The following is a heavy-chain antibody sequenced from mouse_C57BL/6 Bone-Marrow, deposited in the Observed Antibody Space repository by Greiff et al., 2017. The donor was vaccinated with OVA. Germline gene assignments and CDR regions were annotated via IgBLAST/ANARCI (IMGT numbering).Heavy chain of an antibody. CDR2: IYPGSGNT. V-gene: IGHV1-66*01. CDR1: GYSFTSYY. Sequence: VKVVESGPELVKPGASVKISCKASGYSFTSYYIHWVKQRPGQGLEWIGWIYPGSGNTKYNEKFKGKATLTADTSSSTAYMQLSSLTSEDSAVYYCARPVYYYGSSYGDYAMDYWGQGTSVTVSS. J-gene: IGHJ4*01. D-gene: IGHD1-1*01. CDR3: ARPVYYYGSSYGDYAMDY.